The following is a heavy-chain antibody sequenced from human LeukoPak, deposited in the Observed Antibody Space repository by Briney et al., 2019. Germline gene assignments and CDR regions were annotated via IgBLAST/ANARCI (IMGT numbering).Heavy chain of an antibody. CDR2: IYYSGST. D-gene: IGHD1-26*01. Sequence: PSETLSLTCTVSGGSISSYYWSWIRQPPGKGLEWIGYIYYSGSTNYNPSPKSRVTISVDTSKNQFSLKLSSVTAADTAVYYCARGIVGASYYYYMDVWGKGTTVTVSS. CDR1: GGSISSYY. J-gene: IGHJ6*03. V-gene: IGHV4-59*01. CDR3: ARGIVGASYYYYMDV.